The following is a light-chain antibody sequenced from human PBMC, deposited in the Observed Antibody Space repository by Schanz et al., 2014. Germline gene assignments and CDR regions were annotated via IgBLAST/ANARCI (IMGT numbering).Light chain of an antibody. CDR2: EVS. CDR1: SSDVGGYKY. CDR3: CSYAGSSTLV. J-gene: IGLJ3*02. V-gene: IGLV2-8*01. Sequence: QSALTQPPSASGSPGQSVTISCTGTSSDVGGYKYVSWYQQHPGKAPKLMIYEVSKRPSGVPDRFSASKSGNTASLTISGLQAEDGADYYCCSYAGSSTLVFGGGTKVTVL.